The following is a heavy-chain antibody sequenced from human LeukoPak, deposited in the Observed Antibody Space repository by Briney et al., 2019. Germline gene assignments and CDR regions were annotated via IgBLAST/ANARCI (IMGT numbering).Heavy chain of an antibody. J-gene: IGHJ4*02. CDR2: ISSSSSTI. CDR3: ARGGAARPDY. CDR1: GFTFNNYA. D-gene: IGHD6-6*01. Sequence: GGSLRLSCVASGFTFNNYAMTWVRQAPGKGLEWVSYISSSSSTIYYADSVKGRFTISRDNAKNSLYLQMNSLRAEDTAVYYCARGGAARPDYWGQGTLVTVSS. V-gene: IGHV3-48*01.